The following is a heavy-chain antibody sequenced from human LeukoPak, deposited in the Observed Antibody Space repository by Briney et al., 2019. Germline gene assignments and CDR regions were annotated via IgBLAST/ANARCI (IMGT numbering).Heavy chain of an antibody. Sequence: PSQTLSLTCTVSGGSISSGGYYWSWIRQPPGKGLEWIGYIYHSGSTYYNPSLKSRVTISVDRSKNQFSLKLSSVTAADTAVYYCARQARLPTTVTTDYYYYYMDVWGKGTTVTVSS. D-gene: IGHD4-11*01. CDR3: ARQARLPTTVTTDYYYYYMDV. CDR2: IYHSGST. CDR1: GGSISSGGYY. J-gene: IGHJ6*03. V-gene: IGHV4-30-2*01.